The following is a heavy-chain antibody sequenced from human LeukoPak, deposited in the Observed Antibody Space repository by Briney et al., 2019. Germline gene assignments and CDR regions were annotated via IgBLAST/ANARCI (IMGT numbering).Heavy chain of an antibody. J-gene: IGHJ3*02. CDR1: GGSISSSSYY. CDR3: ARDGSSSSWEPDAFDI. V-gene: IGHV4-39*07. D-gene: IGHD6-13*01. CDR2: IYYSGST. Sequence: SETLSLTCTVSGGSISSSSYYWGWIRQPPGKGLEWIGSIYYSGSTYYNPSLKSRVTMSVDTSKNQFSLKLSSVTAADTAVYYCARDGSSSSWEPDAFDIWGQGTMVTVSS.